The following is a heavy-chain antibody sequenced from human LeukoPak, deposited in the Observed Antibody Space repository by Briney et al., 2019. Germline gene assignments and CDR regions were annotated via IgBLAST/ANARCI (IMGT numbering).Heavy chain of an antibody. CDR2: ISVYNGHT. D-gene: IGHD2-15*01. V-gene: IGHV1-18*01. J-gene: IGHJ5*02. CDR1: GYTFTSYG. Sequence: ASVKVSCKASGYTFTSYGISWVRQAPGQRLEWMGWISVYNGHTNYAQKLQDRVTMTTDTATNTACMELRSLRSDDTAVYHCARFCSGGGCYHNWFDPWGQGTLVTVSS. CDR3: ARFCSGGGCYHNWFDP.